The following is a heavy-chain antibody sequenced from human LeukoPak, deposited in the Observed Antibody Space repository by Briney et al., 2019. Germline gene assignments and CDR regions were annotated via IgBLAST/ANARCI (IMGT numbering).Heavy chain of an antibody. D-gene: IGHD5-12*01. CDR3: AKSKVATXTGGDY. Sequence: QPGGSLRLSCAASGFTFSSYWMSWVRQAPGKGLEWVANIKQDGSEKYYVDSVKGRFTISRDNAKNSLYLQMNSLRAEDTAVYYCAKSKVATXTGGDYWGQGTLVTVSS. J-gene: IGHJ4*02. CDR2: IKQDGSEK. V-gene: IGHV3-7*03. CDR1: GFTFSSYW.